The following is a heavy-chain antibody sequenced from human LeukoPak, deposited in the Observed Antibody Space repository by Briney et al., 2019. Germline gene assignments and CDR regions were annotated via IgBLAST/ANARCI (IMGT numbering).Heavy chain of an antibody. CDR1: GFTFSSYG. J-gene: IGHJ4*02. CDR3: AKEYSSGWYSCDY. CDR2: IRYDGSNK. D-gene: IGHD6-19*01. Sequence: GGSLRPSCAASGFTFSSYGMHWVRQAPGKGLEWVAFIRYDGSNKYYADSVKGRFTISRDNSKNTLYLQMNSLRAEDTAVYYCAKEYSSGWYSCDYWGQGTLVTVSS. V-gene: IGHV3-30*02.